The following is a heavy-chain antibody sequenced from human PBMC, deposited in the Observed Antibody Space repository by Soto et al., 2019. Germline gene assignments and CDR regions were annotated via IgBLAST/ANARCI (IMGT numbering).Heavy chain of an antibody. CDR3: ARSYGDYYGYYYGMDV. CDR1: GYTFTNYA. J-gene: IGHJ6*02. V-gene: IGHV1-3*01. Sequence: GASVKVSCKASGYTFTNYAMHWVRQAPGQRLEWMGWINASNGNTKYSQKFQGRVTITRDTSASTAYMELSSLRSEDTAVYYCARSYGDYYGYYYGMDVWGQGTTVTVSS. CDR2: INASNGNT. D-gene: IGHD4-17*01.